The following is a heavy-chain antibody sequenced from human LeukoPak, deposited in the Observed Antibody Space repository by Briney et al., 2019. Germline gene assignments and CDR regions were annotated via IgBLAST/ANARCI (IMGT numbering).Heavy chain of an antibody. CDR3: ARECGRFDVFDI. V-gene: IGHV3-53*01. D-gene: IGHD1-26*01. CDR2: IYSDGRT. J-gene: IGHJ3*02. Sequence: PGGSLRLSCAASGFTVSTNYMSWVRQAPGKGLEWVSFIYSDGRTYYADSVKGRFTISRDNSKNTLYLQMNSLRAEDTAVYYCARECGRFDVFDIWGQGTMVTVSS. CDR1: GFTVSTNY.